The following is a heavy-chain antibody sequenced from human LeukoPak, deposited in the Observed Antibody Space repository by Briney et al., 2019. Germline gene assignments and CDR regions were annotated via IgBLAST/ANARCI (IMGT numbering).Heavy chain of an antibody. J-gene: IGHJ5*02. CDR3: ARHSDSSSWNNWFDP. Sequence: GESLKISCKGSGYRFTGDWISWVRQMPGKGLEWMGIIYPGDSDTRYSPSFQGQVTISADKSISTTYLQWSSLKASDTAMYYCARHSDSSSWNNWFDPWGQGTLVTVSS. D-gene: IGHD6-13*01. V-gene: IGHV5-51*01. CDR1: GYRFTGDW. CDR2: IYPGDSDT.